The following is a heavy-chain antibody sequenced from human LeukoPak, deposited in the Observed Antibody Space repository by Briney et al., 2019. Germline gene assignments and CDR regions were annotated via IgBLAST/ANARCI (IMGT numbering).Heavy chain of an antibody. J-gene: IGHJ4*02. CDR2: IIRSGRT. Sequence: SETLSLTCVVYGGSFSGYYWTWIRQSPGMGLEWIGEIIRSGRTNYNPSLTSRVSISVDTSKNKFSLELSSVTAADTAVYYCARGILVTVYAAFDYWGQGTLVTVSS. CDR1: GGSFSGYY. D-gene: IGHD2/OR15-2a*01. V-gene: IGHV4-34*01. CDR3: ARGILVTVYAAFDY.